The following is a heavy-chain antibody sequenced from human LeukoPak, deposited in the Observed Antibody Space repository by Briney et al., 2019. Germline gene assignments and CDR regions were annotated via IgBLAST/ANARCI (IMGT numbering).Heavy chain of an antibody. CDR1: GFTFGSCG. V-gene: IGHV3-33*06. CDR3: AKDRGYSYGMDV. CDR2: IWYDGGKK. D-gene: IGHD5-18*01. Sequence: GGSLRLSCVASGFTFGSCGMHWVRQAPGKGLEWVAVIWYDGGKKYYADSVKGRFTISRDNSKNTLYLQMNSLRAEDTAVYYCAKDRGYSYGMDVWGQGTTVTVSS. J-gene: IGHJ6*02.